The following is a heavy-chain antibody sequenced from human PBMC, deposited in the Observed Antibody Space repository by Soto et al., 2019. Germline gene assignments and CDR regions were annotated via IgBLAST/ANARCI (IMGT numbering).Heavy chain of an antibody. CDR1: GGSVSSGSYY. CDR3: ARDLASYYYDSSGYYDY. CDR2: IYYSGST. V-gene: IGHV4-61*01. D-gene: IGHD3-22*01. Sequence: PSETLSLTCTVSGGSVSSGSYYWSWIRQPPGKGLEWIGYIYYSGSTNYNPSLKSRVTISVDTSKNQFSLKLSSVTAADTAVYYCARDLASYYYDSSGYYDYWGQGTLVTVSS. J-gene: IGHJ4*02.